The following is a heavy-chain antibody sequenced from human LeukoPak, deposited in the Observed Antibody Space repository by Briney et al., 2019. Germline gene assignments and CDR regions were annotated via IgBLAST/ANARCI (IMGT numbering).Heavy chain of an antibody. J-gene: IGHJ5*02. CDR1: ALTFSCTS. CDR2: IDKKDKGYATAT. Sequence: GGSLRLFRAAPALTFSCTSIRWSRRASGKGLEWVCQIDKKDKGYATATAYAASVKGRFTISRDDSINTAYLQMKSLKTEDTALCYWTRDSGIYNWFDPWGQGTLVSVSS. CDR3: TRDSGIYNWFDP. D-gene: IGHD1-26*01. V-gene: IGHV3-73*01.